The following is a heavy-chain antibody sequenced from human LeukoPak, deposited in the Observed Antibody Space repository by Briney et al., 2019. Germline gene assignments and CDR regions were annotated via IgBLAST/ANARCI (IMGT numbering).Heavy chain of an antibody. V-gene: IGHV4-34*01. CDR3: ARLVPPSGSGSPHPHQFDS. Sequence: PSETLSLTCAVYGVSFSGYYWSWIRQPPGKGLEWVGEINHSGSTNYNPSLKSRVTISVDTSKIQLSLTLSSVTAADTALYYCARLVPPSGSGSPHPHQFDSWGQATLVIVSS. D-gene: IGHD3-10*01. J-gene: IGHJ4*02. CDR2: INHSGST. CDR1: GVSFSGYY.